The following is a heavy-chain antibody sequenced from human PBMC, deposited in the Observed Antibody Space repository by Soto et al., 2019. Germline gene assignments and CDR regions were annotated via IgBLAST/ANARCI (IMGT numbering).Heavy chain of an antibody. D-gene: IGHD3-9*01. CDR2: ISAYNGNT. CDR3: ARSYDILTGYYFDY. J-gene: IGHJ4*02. Sequence: QVQLVQSGAEVKKPGASVKVSCKASGYTFTSYGISGVRQAPGQGLEWMGWISAYNGNTNYAQKLQGRVTMTTETYTSTAYMELRSLRSDDTAGYDCARSYDILTGYYFDYWGQGTLVTVSS. CDR1: GYTFTSYG. V-gene: IGHV1-18*01.